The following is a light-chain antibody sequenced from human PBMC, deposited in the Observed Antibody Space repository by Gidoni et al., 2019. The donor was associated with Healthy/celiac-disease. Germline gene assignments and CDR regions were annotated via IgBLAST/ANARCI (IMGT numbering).Light chain of an antibody. CDR3: QQYYSTPNT. CDR2: WAS. CDR1: QSVLYSSNNKNY. J-gene: IGKJ5*01. V-gene: IGKV4-1*01. Sequence: DIVMTQSPDSLAVSLGDRATINCKSSQSVLYSSNNKNYLAWYQQKPGQPPKLLIYWASTRESGVPDRFSGSGSGTDFTLTISSMQAEDVAVYYCQQYYSTPNTFXQXTRLEIK.